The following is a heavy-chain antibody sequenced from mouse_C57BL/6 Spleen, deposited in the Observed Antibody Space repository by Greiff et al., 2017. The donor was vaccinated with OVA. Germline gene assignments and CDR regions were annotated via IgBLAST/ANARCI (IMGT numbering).Heavy chain of an antibody. V-gene: IGHV3-6*01. CDR1: GYSITSGYY. J-gene: IGHJ3*01. Sequence: EVQLVESGPGLVKPSQSLSLTCSVTGYSITSGYYWNWIRQFPGNKLEWMGYISYDGSNNYNPSLKNRISITRDTSKNQFFLKLNSVTTEDTATXYCATTGTGFAYWGQGTLVTVSA. D-gene: IGHD4-1*02. CDR2: ISYDGSN. CDR3: ATTGTGFAY.